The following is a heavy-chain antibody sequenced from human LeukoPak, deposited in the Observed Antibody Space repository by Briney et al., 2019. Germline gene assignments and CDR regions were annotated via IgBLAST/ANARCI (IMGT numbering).Heavy chain of an antibody. Sequence: PGGSLRLSCAASGFTFSSYGMHWVRQAPGKGLEWVAVIWYDGSNKYYADSVKGRFTISRDNSKNTLYLQMNSLRAEDTAVYYCAKDNEAVAGTIDYWGQGTLVTVSS. D-gene: IGHD6-19*01. CDR2: IWYDGSNK. CDR3: AKDNEAVAGTIDY. J-gene: IGHJ4*02. V-gene: IGHV3-33*06. CDR1: GFTFSSYG.